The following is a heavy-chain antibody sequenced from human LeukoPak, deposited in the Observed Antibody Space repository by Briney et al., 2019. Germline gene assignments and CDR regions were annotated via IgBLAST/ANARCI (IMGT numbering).Heavy chain of an antibody. CDR1: GFSFSHYA. J-gene: IGHJ4*02. D-gene: IGHD6-13*01. Sequence: PGGSLRLSCAASGFSFSHYAMSWVRQAPTRGLEWVSSLRGDGETFYADSVKGRFTLSRDDSRNTVFLQLNNLRVDDTAVYYCARARRSSSWYPHFDYWGQGTLVTVSS. CDR3: ARARRSSSWYPHFDY. CDR2: LRGDGET. V-gene: IGHV3-23*01.